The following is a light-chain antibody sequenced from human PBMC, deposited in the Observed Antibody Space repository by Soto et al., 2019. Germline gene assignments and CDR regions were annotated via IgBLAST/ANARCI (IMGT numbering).Light chain of an antibody. V-gene: IGKV1-39*01. CDR1: QSNSNY. CDR2: AAS. Sequence: DIQMTQSPSSLSASVGDRVTITCRASQSNSNYLNWYQQKPGKAPKLLMYAASALQSGVPSRFSGSGSGTDFTLTITSLQPEDFATYYCQQSYTTPRTFGGGTKVEIK. J-gene: IGKJ4*01. CDR3: QQSYTTPRT.